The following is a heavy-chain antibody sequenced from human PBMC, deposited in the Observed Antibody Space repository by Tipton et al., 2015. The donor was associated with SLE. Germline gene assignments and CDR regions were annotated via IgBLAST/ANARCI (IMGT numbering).Heavy chain of an antibody. CDR3: ARVVAVGATHYYDVDV. Sequence: TLSLTCSVSGGYISSDIYYWGWIRQPPGKGLEWIGSVYDSGTTYYNPSLKSRVTMSVDTSKTQFSLKLSSLTAADTAVYYCARVVAVGATHYYDVDVWGQGTTVTVSS. D-gene: IGHD2-15*01. V-gene: IGHV4-39*07. CDR1: GGYISSDIYY. J-gene: IGHJ6*02. CDR2: VYDSGTT.